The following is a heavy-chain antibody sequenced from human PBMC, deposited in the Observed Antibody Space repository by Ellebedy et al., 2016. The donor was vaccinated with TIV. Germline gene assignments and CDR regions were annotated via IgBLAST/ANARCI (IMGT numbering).Heavy chain of an antibody. J-gene: IGHJ4*02. CDR2: ISSDSSII. D-gene: IGHD3-10*01. Sequence: GGSLRLXCGASGFTFTYYALHWVRQAPGKGLEWISYISSDSSIIDYADSVKGRFTISRDNSKNTVYLQMNSLRAEDTAVYYCATDTGWGHYGSGPTDYWGQGTLVTVSS. CDR3: ATDTGWGHYGSGPTDY. CDR1: GFTFTYYA. V-gene: IGHV3-48*01.